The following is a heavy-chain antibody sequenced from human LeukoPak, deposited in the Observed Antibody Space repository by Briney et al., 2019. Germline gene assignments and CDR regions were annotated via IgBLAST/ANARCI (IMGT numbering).Heavy chain of an antibody. CDR2: IYSVGST. Sequence: GGSLRLSCAASGFTVSSNYMSWVRQAPGKGLEWVSVIYSVGSTYYADSVKGRFTISRDNSKHTLYLQMNSLRAEDAAVYYCARDSCGWYGYCDYWGQGTLVTVSS. V-gene: IGHV3-66*01. J-gene: IGHJ4*02. D-gene: IGHD6-19*01. CDR1: GFTVSSNY. CDR3: ARDSCGWYGYCDY.